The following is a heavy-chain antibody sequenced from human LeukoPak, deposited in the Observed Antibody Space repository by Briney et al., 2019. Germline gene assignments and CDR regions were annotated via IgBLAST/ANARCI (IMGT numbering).Heavy chain of an antibody. V-gene: IGHV3-33*01. D-gene: IGHD3-22*01. CDR1: GFTFRTYG. J-gene: IGHJ5*02. Sequence: GGSLRLSCAASGFTFRTYGMHWVRQAPGKGLEWVAVIWYDGSNKYYADSVKGRFTISSDNSKNTLYLQMNSLRAEDTAVYYCAREASGYYDSSGYWFDPWGQGTLVTVSS. CDR2: IWYDGSNK. CDR3: AREASGYYDSSGYWFDP.